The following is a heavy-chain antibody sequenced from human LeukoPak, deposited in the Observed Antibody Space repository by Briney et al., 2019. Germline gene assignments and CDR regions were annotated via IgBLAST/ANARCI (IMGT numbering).Heavy chain of an antibody. CDR2: IIGSGDRT. Sequence: PGGSLRLSCAASGLTFSNFAMTWVRQGLGKVLEWVSSIIGSGDRTYYAGSVKGRFTTSRDNSKNTLFLQMNSLRAEDTAIYYCAQDPNGDYIGAFDFWGQGTVVTVSS. J-gene: IGHJ3*01. D-gene: IGHD2-8*01. CDR3: AQDPNGDYIGAFDF. V-gene: IGHV3-23*01. CDR1: GLTFSNFA.